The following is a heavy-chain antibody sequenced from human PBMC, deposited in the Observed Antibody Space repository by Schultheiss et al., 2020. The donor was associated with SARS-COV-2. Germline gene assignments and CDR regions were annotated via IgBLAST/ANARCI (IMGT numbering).Heavy chain of an antibody. V-gene: IGHV4-39*07. CDR3: ARNPVSSGWYWGIDY. Sequence: SETLSLTCTVSGGSISSSSYYWGWIRQPPGKGLEWIGYIYYSGSTYYNPSLKSRVTISVDTSKNQFSLKLSSVTAADTAVYYCARNPVSSGWYWGIDYWGQGTLVTVSS. D-gene: IGHD6-19*01. CDR1: GGSISSSSYY. J-gene: IGHJ4*02. CDR2: IYYSGST.